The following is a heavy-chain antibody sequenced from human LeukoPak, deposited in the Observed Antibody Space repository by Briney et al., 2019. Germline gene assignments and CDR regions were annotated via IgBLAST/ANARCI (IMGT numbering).Heavy chain of an antibody. V-gene: IGHV3-23*01. D-gene: IGHD3-3*01. J-gene: IGHJ4*02. CDR2: ITGSGSDT. Sequence: GGSLRLSCAASGFTFSKYAMSWVRQAPGKGLEWVSAITGSGSDTYYADSVKGRFTISRDNSKNTLYLQMNSLRAEDTAVYYCAKAGGQTYYDFWSGYSPFDYWGQGTLVTVSS. CDR1: GFTFSKYA. CDR3: AKAGGQTYYDFWSGYSPFDY.